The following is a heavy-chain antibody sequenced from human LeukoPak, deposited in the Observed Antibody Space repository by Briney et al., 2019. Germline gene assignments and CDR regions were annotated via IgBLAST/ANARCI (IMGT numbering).Heavy chain of an antibody. CDR1: RFTFSNYE. D-gene: IGHD1-26*01. V-gene: IGHV3-48*03. J-gene: IGHJ3*02. Sequence: GGSLRLSCGAPRFTFSNYEMNWVRQAPGKGLEWVSYISSSASTIYYADPVKGRFTISRDNGKNALYLQMNSLTVEDTAVYYCARASPHYDAFDIWGQGTMVTVSS. CDR2: ISSSASTI. CDR3: ARASPHYDAFDI.